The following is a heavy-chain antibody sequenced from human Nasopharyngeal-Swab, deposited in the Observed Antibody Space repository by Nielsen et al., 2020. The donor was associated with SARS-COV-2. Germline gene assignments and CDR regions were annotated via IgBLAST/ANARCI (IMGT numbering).Heavy chain of an antibody. J-gene: IGHJ6*02. CDR2: IYTSGST. D-gene: IGHD3-10*01. V-gene: IGHV4-61*02. CDR1: GGSISSGSYS. CDR3: ARVTAHGDYYYYYGMDV. Sequence: SETLSLTCTVSGGSISSGSYSWSWIRQPAGKGLEWIGRIYTSGSTNYNPSLKSRVTISVDTSKNQFSLKLSSVTAADTAVYYCARVTAHGDYYYYYGMDVWGQGTTVTVSS.